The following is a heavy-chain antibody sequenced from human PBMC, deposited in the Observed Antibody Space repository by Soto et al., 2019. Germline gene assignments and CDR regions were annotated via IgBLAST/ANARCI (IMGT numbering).Heavy chain of an antibody. J-gene: IGHJ4*02. D-gene: IGHD3-10*01. V-gene: IGHV4-59*01. CDR2: IYYSGST. CDR1: GGSISSYY. Sequence: QVQLQESGPGLVKPSETLSLTCTVSGGSISSYYWSWIRQPPGKGLEWIGYIYYSGSTNYNPSLKXXATRSVDTSKXXFXLXXSSVTAADTAVYYCAREVGHYGSGSYYRFEYYFDYWGQGTLVTVSS. CDR3: AREVGHYGSGSYYRFEYYFDY.